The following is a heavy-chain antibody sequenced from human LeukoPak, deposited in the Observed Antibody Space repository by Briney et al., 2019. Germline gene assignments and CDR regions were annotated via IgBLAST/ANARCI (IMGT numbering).Heavy chain of an antibody. D-gene: IGHD4-11*01. Sequence: GRSLRLSCAASGFTFSSYAMSWVRQAPGKGLEWVSAISGSGGSTYYADSVKGRFTISRDNSKNTLYLQMNSLRAEDTAIYYYANVNDHDYSDYPFDYWGQGTLVTVSS. J-gene: IGHJ4*02. CDR3: ANVNDHDYSDYPFDY. CDR2: ISGSGGST. CDR1: GFTFSSYA. V-gene: IGHV3-23*01.